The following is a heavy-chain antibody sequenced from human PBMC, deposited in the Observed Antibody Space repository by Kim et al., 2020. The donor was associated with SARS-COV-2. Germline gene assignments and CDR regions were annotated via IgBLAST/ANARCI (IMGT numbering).Heavy chain of an antibody. CDR2: VSSSGAGT. V-gene: IGHV3-23*01. J-gene: IGHJ4*02. D-gene: IGHD3-10*01. CDR1: GFTFSNYA. CDR3: AKDLVVRGVRLTDY. Sequence: GGSLRLSCAASGFTFSNYAMTWVRQSPGKGLEWVSGVSSSGAGTYYADSVKGRFTISRDNSKNTLYLQMNSLRAEDTAVYYCAKDLVVRGVRLTDYWGQGTLVTVSS.